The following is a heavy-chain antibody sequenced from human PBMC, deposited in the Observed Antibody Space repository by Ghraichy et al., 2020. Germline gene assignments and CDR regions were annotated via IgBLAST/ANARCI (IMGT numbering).Heavy chain of an antibody. CDR2: IYYSGST. D-gene: IGHD3/OR15-3a*01. V-gene: IGHV4-39*01. CDR1: GGSISSSSYY. J-gene: IGHJ4*02. CDR3: ARRTSELLGLWWTGLDY. Sequence: SETLSLTCTVSGGSISSSSYYWGWIRQPPGKGLEWIGSIYYSGSTYYNPSLKSRVTISVDTSKNQFPLKLSSVTAADTAVYYCARRTSELLGLWWTGLDYWGQGTLVTVSS.